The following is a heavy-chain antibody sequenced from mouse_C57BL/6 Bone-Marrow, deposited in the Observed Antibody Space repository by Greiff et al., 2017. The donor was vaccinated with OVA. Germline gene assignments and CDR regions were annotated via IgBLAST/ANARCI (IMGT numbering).Heavy chain of an antibody. D-gene: IGHD1-1*01. J-gene: IGHJ4*01. CDR2: ISSGGSYT. CDR1: GFTFSSYG. Sequence: EVNVVESGGDLVKPGGSLKLSCAASGFTFSSYGMSWVRQTPDKRLEWVATISSGGSYTYYPDSVKGRFTISRDNAKNTLYLQMSSLKSEDTAMYYCARRYYGSLYAMDYWGQGTSVTVSS. CDR3: ARRYYGSLYAMDY. V-gene: IGHV5-6*02.